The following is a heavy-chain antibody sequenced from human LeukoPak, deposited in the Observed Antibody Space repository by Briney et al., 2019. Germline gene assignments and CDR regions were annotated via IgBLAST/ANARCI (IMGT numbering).Heavy chain of an antibody. J-gene: IGHJ4*02. CDR1: GYTFTGYY. V-gene: IGHV1-2*06. CDR3: ARTTWAKPFDY. Sequence: ASVKVSCKASGYTFTGYYMHWVPQAPGQGLEWMGRINPNSGDTNYAQKLQGRVTMTTDTSTSTAYMELRSLRSDDTAVYYCARTTWAKPFDYWGQGTLVTVSS. D-gene: IGHD4-17*01. CDR2: INPNSGDT.